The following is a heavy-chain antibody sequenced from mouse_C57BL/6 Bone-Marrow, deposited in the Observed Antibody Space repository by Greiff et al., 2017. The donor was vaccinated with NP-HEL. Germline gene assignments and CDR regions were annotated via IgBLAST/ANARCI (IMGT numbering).Heavy chain of an antibody. V-gene: IGHV1-5*01. CDR1: GYTFTSYW. CDR2: IYPGNSDT. Sequence: VQLQQSGTVLARPGASVKMSCKTSGYTFTSYWMHWVKQRPGQGLEWIGAIYPGNSDTSYNQKFKGKAKLTAVTSASTAYMELSSLTNEDSAVYYWTTTYDYDGFAYWGQGTLVTVSA. J-gene: IGHJ3*01. CDR3: TTTYDYDGFAY. D-gene: IGHD2-4*01.